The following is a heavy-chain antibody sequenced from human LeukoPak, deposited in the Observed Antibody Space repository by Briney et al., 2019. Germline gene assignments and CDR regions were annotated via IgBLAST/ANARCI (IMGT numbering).Heavy chain of an antibody. CDR3: XXXXXRXXXXDP. CDR2: FYHSGST. Sequence: YXXXXGYXWGWIRPPPXXGXEWVGTFYHSGSTSYNPSLKSRVTISVXTSKXQFSLKLRSVTAADTAVYYXXXXXXRXXXXDPXGQXTXXTVSS. V-gene: IGHV4-38-2*01. J-gene: IGHJ5*02. CDR1: YXXXXGYX.